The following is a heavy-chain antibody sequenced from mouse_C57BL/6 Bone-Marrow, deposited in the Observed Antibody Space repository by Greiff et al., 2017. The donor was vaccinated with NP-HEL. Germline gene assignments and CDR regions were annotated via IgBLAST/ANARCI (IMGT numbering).Heavy chain of an antibody. D-gene: IGHD1-1*01. J-gene: IGHJ3*01. CDR1: GFTFSSYA. CDR3: ARGDYYGSRSWFAY. CDR2: ISDGGSYT. V-gene: IGHV5-4*01. Sequence: DVQLVESGGGLVKPGGSLKLSCAASGFTFSSYAMSWVRQTPEQRLEWVATISDGGSYTYYPDNVKGRFTISRDHATNNLYLQMSHLKSEDTAMYYCARGDYYGSRSWFAYWGQGTLVTVSA.